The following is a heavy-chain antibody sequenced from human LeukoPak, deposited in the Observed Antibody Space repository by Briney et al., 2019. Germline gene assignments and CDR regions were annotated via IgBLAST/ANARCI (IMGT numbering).Heavy chain of an antibody. CDR3: ARGPNHYYYMDF. V-gene: IGHV1-2*02. CDR2: INPDGGVT. D-gene: IGHD2-8*01. Sequence: AASVKVSCKASGYCFTGYYIHWVRQAPGQGLEWMGWINPDGGVTKSAQNFQGRVTMTRDKSINTVYMELSGLTSDNTALYYCARGPNHYYYMDFWGTGTTVSVSS. J-gene: IGHJ6*03. CDR1: GYCFTGYY.